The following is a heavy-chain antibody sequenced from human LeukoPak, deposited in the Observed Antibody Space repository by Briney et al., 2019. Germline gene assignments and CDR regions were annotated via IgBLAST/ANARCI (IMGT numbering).Heavy chain of an antibody. CDR2: IYYTGST. J-gene: IGHJ5*02. Sequence: PSETLSLTCTVSGGSISSYYWSWIRQPPGKGLEWIGYIYYTGSTNYNPSLKSRVTISVDTSKKQYSLKLRSVTAADTAVYYCARHVGYGNNWFDPWGQGTLVTVSS. V-gene: IGHV4-59*08. CDR3: ARHVGYGNNWFDP. CDR1: GGSISSYY. D-gene: IGHD5-18*01.